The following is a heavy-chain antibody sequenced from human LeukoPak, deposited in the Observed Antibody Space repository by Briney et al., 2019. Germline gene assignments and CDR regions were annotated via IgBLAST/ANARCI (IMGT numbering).Heavy chain of an antibody. V-gene: IGHV3-23*01. D-gene: IGHD1-26*01. CDR1: GFTFSSYA. Sequence: PGGSPRLSCAASGFTFSSYAMSWVRQAPGKGLEWVSAISGSGGSTYYADSVKGRFTISRDNSKNTLYLQMNSLRAEDTAVYYCARDRVAASGSYSGGWFYYFDYWGQGTLVTVSS. CDR3: ARDRVAASGSYSGGWFYYFDY. CDR2: ISGSGGST. J-gene: IGHJ4*02.